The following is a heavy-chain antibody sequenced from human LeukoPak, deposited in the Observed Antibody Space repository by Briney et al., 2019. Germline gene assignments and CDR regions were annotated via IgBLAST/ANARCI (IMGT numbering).Heavy chain of an antibody. CDR3: ATGQRYYDFWSGYSTIPLDY. J-gene: IGHJ4*02. Sequence: WVRQMPGKGLEWIGYIYYSGSTYYNPSLKSRVTISVDTSKNQFSLKLSSVTAADTAVYYCATGQRYYDFWSGYSTIPLDYWGQGTLVTVSS. CDR2: IYYSGST. D-gene: IGHD3-3*01. V-gene: IGHV4-31*02.